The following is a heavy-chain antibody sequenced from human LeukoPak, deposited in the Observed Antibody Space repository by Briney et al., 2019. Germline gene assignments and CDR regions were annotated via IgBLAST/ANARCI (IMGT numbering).Heavy chain of an antibody. CDR1: GYTFTSYY. J-gene: IGHJ5*02. CDR3: ARDPLVGATEGGLDP. V-gene: IGHV1-46*01. CDR2: INPSGGST. D-gene: IGHD1-26*01. Sequence: ASVKVSCKASGYTFTSYYMHWVRQAPGQGLEWIGIINPSGGSTSYAQKFQGRVTMTRDTSTSTVYMELSSLRSEDTAVYCCARDPLVGATEGGLDPWGQETLVTVSS.